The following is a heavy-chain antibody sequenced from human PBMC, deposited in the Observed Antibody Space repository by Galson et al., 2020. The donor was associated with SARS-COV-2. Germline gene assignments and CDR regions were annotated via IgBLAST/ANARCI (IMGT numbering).Heavy chain of an antibody. Sequence: ASETLSLTCTVSGGSISSGSYYWGWIRQPPGKGLEWIGSIYYSGSTYYNPSLKSRVTISVDTSKNQFSLKLSSVTAADTAVYYCARQINCSGGSCYYFDYWGQGTLVTVSS. CDR3: ARQINCSGGSCYYFDY. J-gene: IGHJ4*02. CDR2: IYYSGST. D-gene: IGHD2-15*01. CDR1: GGSISSGSYY. V-gene: IGHV4-39*01.